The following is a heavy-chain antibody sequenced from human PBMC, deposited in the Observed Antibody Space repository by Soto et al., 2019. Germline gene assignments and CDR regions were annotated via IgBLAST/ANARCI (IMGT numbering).Heavy chain of an antibody. V-gene: IGHV4-59*08. CDR2: IYHSGST. D-gene: IGHD5-12*01. Sequence: SETLSLTCTVSGGSISTYYWSWVRQPPGKGLEWIGYIYHSGSTNYNPSLESRVTMSVDTSKNQFSLKLSSVAAADTAVYYCARHTDIVPLPLYNWGQGILVTVSS. CDR3: ARHTDIVPLPLYN. CDR1: GGSISTYY. J-gene: IGHJ1*01.